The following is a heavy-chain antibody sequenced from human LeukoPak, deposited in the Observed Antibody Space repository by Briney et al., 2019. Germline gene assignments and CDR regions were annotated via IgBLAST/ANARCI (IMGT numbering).Heavy chain of an antibody. CDR2: MNPKSGGT. CDR1: GDTFSGYY. Sequence: GASVKVSCKASGDTFSGYYVHWVRQAPGQGLEWMGWMNPKSGGTNYAQKFQGRVTMTGEMSISTAYMELSRLRSDDTAVYYCAEMADGAFGVWGQGTMVTVSS. CDR3: AEMADGAFGV. D-gene: IGHD2-8*01. V-gene: IGHV1-2*02. J-gene: IGHJ3*01.